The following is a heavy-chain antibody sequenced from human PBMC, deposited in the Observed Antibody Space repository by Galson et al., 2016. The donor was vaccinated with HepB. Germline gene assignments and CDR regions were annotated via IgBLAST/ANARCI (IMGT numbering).Heavy chain of an antibody. J-gene: IGHJ6*02. CDR3: ARGGTLPKPNLYGMDV. V-gene: IGHV4-61*01. Sequence: ETLSLTCTVSGGSVSSASHYWSWVRQPTGKGLEWIGYISDSENTHHNPTLKARVTMTRDTSISTAYMELYSLTSEDTAVYFWARGGTLPKPNLYGMDVWGQGTTVTVSS. D-gene: IGHD3-16*01. CDR1: GGSVSSASHY. CDR2: ISDSENT.